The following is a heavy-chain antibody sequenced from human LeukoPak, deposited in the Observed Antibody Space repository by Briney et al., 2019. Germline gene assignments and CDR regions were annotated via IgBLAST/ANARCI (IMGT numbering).Heavy chain of an antibody. Sequence: GGSLRLSCVGSGFTFSDYWMSWVRQAPGKGLEWVANIKQDGSEKDYVDALKGRFAISRDNAKNSLYLQMNSLRAEDTAVYYCARWLELMRNFDWWGQGTLVTVSS. CDR1: GFTFSDYW. CDR3: ARWLELMRNFDW. CDR2: IKQDGSEK. D-gene: IGHD5-24*01. V-gene: IGHV3-7*01. J-gene: IGHJ4*02.